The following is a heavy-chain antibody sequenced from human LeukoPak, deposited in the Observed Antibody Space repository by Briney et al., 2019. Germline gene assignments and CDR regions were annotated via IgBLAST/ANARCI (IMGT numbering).Heavy chain of an antibody. CDR1: AFTFTNYG. CDR2: ISAYNGKT. J-gene: IGHJ6*02. Sequence: EASVKVSCKASAFTFTNYGFSWVRQAPGQGLEWLGWISAYNGKTNYTQKLQGRVTMTTDTSTSTAYMELRSLRSDDTAVYYCAREVYFGSGSDYFYGMDVWGQGTKVTVSS. D-gene: IGHD3-10*01. V-gene: IGHV1-18*01. CDR3: AREVYFGSGSDYFYGMDV.